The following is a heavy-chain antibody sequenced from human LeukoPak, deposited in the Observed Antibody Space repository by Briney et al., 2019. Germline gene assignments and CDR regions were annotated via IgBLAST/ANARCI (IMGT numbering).Heavy chain of an antibody. V-gene: IGHV1-2*02. Sequence: ASVKVSCKASGYSFTDYFIHWVRQAPGQGLEWMGWIGPKSGDTSYSQKFQGRVTVTRDTSISTVYMELSRLRSDDTAMYYCARDKLGLGELSLYDQWGQGTLVTVFS. CDR2: IGPKSGDT. D-gene: IGHD3-16*02. J-gene: IGHJ5*02. CDR3: ARDKLGLGELSLYDQ. CDR1: GYSFTDYF.